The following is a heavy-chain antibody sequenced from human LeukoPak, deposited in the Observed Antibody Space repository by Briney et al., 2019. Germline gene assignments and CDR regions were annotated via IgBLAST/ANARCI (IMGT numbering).Heavy chain of an antibody. J-gene: IGHJ4*02. V-gene: IGHV4-59*01. CDR3: ARDRGAVAGTRGLFDY. CDR2: IYYSGST. Sequence: SSETLSLTCTVSGGSISSYYWRWIRQPPGKGLEWIGYIYYSGSTNYNPSLKSRVTISVDASKNQFSLKLSSVTAADTAVYYCARDRGAVAGTRGLFDYWGQGTLVTVSS. D-gene: IGHD6-19*01. CDR1: GGSISSYY.